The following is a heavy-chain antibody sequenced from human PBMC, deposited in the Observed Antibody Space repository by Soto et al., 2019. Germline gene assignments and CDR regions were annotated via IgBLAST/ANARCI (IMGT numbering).Heavy chain of an antibody. CDR1: GFTFSNYS. CDR2: INSDGSST. J-gene: IGHJ6*02. CDR3: ARKEGSSSLYYYYYGMDV. Sequence: PGGSLRLSCAVSGFTFSNYSINWLRQAPGKGLEWVSRINSDGSSTSYADSVKGRFTISRDNAKNTLYLQMNSLRAEDTAVYYCARKEGSSSLYYYYYGMDVWGQGTTVTVAS. V-gene: IGHV3-74*01. D-gene: IGHD6-6*01.